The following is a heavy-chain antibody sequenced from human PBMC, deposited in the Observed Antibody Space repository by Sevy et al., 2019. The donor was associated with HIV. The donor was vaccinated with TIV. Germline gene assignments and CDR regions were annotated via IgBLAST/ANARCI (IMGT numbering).Heavy chain of an antibody. Sequence: GGSLRLSCTASGFTFGDYAMSWFRQAPGKGLEWVGFIRSKAYGGTTEYAASVKGRFTISRDDSKSIAYLQMNSLKTEDTAVYYCTRARRGITIFGVVIILNAFDIWGQGTMVTVSS. V-gene: IGHV3-49*03. CDR2: IRSKAYGGTT. CDR1: GFTFGDYA. J-gene: IGHJ3*02. D-gene: IGHD3-3*01. CDR3: TRARRGITIFGVVIILNAFDI.